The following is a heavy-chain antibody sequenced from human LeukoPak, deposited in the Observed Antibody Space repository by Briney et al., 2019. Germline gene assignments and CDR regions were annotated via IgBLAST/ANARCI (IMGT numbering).Heavy chain of an antibody. CDR1: ASSISNYY. J-gene: IGHJ5*02. D-gene: IGHD6-19*01. V-gene: IGHV4-4*07. Sequence: SETLSLTCTGSASSISNYYWSWIRQPAGKGLEWIGRVSTNGNTNYNPSLKSRVSMSVDTSKNQFSLILSSVTAADTAVYYCARGIDRSSGRWFDPWGQGTLVTVSS. CDR2: VSTNGNT. CDR3: ARGIDRSSGRWFDP.